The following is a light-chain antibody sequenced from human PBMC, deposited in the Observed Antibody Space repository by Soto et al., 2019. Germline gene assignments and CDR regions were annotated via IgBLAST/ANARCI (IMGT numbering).Light chain of an antibody. CDR2: GAS. V-gene: IGKV3-20*01. J-gene: IGKJ5*01. CDR1: ESVSSSS. CDR3: QHYGSSPEVT. Sequence: EIVLTQSPGTLSLSPWEIATLSCRASESVSSSSLAWYQQKPVQAPRLLMHGASSRATGIPDRFSGSGSGADFTLTISRVEPEDFAVYYCQHYGSSPEVTFGQGTRLEIK.